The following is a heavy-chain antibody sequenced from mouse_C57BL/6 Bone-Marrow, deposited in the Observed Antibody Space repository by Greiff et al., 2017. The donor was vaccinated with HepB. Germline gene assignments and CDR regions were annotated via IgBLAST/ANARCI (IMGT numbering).Heavy chain of an antibody. Sequence: EVMLVESGGGLVQPKGSLKLSCAASGFSFNTYAMNWVRQAPGKGLEWVARIRSKSNNYATYYADSVKDRFTISRDDSESMLYLQMNNLKTEDTAMYYCVRDGYSWFAYWGQGTLVTVSA. CDR3: VRDGYSWFAY. CDR2: IRSKSNNYAT. V-gene: IGHV10-1*01. CDR1: GFSFNTYA. J-gene: IGHJ3*01. D-gene: IGHD2-3*01.